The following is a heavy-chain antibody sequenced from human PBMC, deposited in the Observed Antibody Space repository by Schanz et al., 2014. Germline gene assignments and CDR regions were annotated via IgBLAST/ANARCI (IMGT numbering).Heavy chain of an antibody. V-gene: IGHV3-53*01. D-gene: IGHD1-26*01. CDR1: GFTVNTNY. J-gene: IGHJ6*02. CDR2: MYINSGST. CDR3: VKDLQRELLRDDHYYGMDV. Sequence: VQLVESGGGLIQPGGSLRLSCAVSGFTVNTNYMSWVRQAPGKGLEWISSMYINSGSTQYADSVKGRFIISRDSSKNTLFLQMNSLRAEDTAVYYCVKDLQRELLRDDHYYGMDVWGQGTTVTVSS.